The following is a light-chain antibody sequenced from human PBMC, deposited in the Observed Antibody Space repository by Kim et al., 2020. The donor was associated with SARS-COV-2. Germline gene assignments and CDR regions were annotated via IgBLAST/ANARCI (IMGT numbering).Light chain of an antibody. CDR1: NIGSTS. V-gene: IGLV3-21*04. CDR3: QVWDSSSDHPV. CDR2: YDS. J-gene: IGLJ3*02. Sequence: PSKAASSTRGGTNIGSTSVPWYQPQPGQAPVLVIYYDSDRPSGIPERFSCSNSGNTATLTISRVDAGDEAGYYCQVWDSSSDHPVFGGRPQLTVL.